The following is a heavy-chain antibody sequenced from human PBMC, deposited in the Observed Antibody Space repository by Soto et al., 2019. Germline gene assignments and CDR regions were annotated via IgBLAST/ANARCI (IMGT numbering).Heavy chain of an antibody. Sequence: GESLKISCKGSGYIFTSYWIGWVRQMPGKGLEWMGIIYPGDSDTRYSPSFQGQVTISADKSISTAYLQWSSLKASDTAMYYCAGQLGECSSPSCPYYFDYWGQARLVNVSS. D-gene: IGHD2-2*01. CDR2: IYPGDSDT. V-gene: IGHV5-51*01. J-gene: IGHJ4*02. CDR3: AGQLGECSSPSCPYYFDY. CDR1: GYIFTSYW.